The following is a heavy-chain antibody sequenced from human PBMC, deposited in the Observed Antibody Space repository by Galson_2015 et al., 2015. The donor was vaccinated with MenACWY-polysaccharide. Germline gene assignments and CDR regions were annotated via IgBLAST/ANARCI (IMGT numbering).Heavy chain of an antibody. D-gene: IGHD1-26*01. J-gene: IGHJ3*01. CDR2: ISGGNTI. CDR1: GFTFSSYE. V-gene: IGHV3-48*03. CDR3: ARERSGSYEYDFDF. Sequence: SLRLSCAASGFTFSSYEMNWVRQAPGKGLEWVSYISGGNTIYYADSVKGRFTISRDNAKNSLYLQMNSLRAEDTAIYYCARERSGSYEYDFDFWGQGTMVTVSS.